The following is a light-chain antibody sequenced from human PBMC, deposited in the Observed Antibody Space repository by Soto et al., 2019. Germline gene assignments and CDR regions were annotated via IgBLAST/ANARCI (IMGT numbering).Light chain of an antibody. V-gene: IGLV2-14*01. Sequence: QSVLTQPASGSGAAGQSSTISCTGTSSDVGGYNYVSWYQQHPGKAPKLMIYDVSNRPSGVSNRLSGSKSGNTASLTISGLQAEDEADYYCSSYTSSSTLVFGTGTKVTVL. CDR3: SSYTSSSTLV. J-gene: IGLJ1*01. CDR1: SSDVGGYNY. CDR2: DVS.